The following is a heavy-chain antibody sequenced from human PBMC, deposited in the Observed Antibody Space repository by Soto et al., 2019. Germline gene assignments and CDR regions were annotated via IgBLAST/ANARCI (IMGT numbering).Heavy chain of an antibody. D-gene: IGHD6-19*01. J-gene: IGHJ4*02. CDR1: GVPITASSW. CDR2: IYHDGRT. CDR3: ARDPGRAVALD. V-gene: IGHV4-4*02. Sequence: SESLSPTSIDSGVPITASSWCTCIRQSPRGGLEWIGAIYHDGRTNYNPFLKSRVSISVDTSKNQFSLEIYSVTASDTAIYYCARDPGRAVALDWGEGTLVT.